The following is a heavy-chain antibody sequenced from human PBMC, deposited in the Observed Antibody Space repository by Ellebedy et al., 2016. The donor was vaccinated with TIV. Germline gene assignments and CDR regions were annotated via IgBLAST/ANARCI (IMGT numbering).Heavy chain of an antibody. CDR3: ARDIGNLWFGLPTLYYYYGMDV. J-gene: IGHJ6*02. CDR2: IWYDGSNK. D-gene: IGHD3-10*01. CDR1: GFTFSSYG. V-gene: IGHV3-33*01. Sequence: GGSLRLSXAASGFTFSSYGMHWVRQAPGKGLEWVAVIWYDGSNKYYADSVKGRFTISRDNSKNTLYLQMNSLRAEDTAVYYCARDIGNLWFGLPTLYYYYGMDVWGQGTTVTVSS.